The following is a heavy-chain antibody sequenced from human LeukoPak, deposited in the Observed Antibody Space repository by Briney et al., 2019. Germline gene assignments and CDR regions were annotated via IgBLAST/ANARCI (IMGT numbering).Heavy chain of an antibody. D-gene: IGHD6-6*01. CDR2: INPNSGGT. CDR1: GYTFTSYG. J-gene: IGHJ4*02. CDR3: ARAPGGYSSSSGSDY. V-gene: IGHV1-2*02. Sequence: ASVKVSCKASGYTFTSYGITWVRQAPGQGLEWMGWINPNSGGTNYAQKFQGRVTMTRDTSISTAYMELSRLRSDDTAVYYCARAPGGYSSSSGSDYWGQGTLVTVSS.